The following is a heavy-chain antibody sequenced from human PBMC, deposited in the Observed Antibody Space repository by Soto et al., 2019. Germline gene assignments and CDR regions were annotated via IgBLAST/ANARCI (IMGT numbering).Heavy chain of an antibody. Sequence: QLQLQESGSGLVKPSQTLSLTCAASGGSISSGGYSWSWIRQPPGKGLEWIGYIYHSGSTYYNPYPKSRVTISLDRSKNQFSLTLSSVTAADTAVYYCARAGGLGAVAVDYWGQGTLVTVSS. D-gene: IGHD6-19*01. V-gene: IGHV4-30-2*01. CDR1: GGSISSGGYS. CDR3: ARAGGLGAVAVDY. J-gene: IGHJ4*02. CDR2: IYHSGST.